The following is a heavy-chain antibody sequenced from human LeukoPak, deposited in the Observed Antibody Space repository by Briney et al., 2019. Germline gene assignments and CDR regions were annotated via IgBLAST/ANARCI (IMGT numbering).Heavy chain of an antibody. CDR1: GGSISSYY. D-gene: IGHD2-15*01. Sequence: SETLSLTCTVSGGSISSYYWSWIRQPAGKGLDWIGRIYSSGSTNYNPSLKSQVTMSVDTSKNQFSLKLSSVTAADTAVYYCARAYCSGGSCYSGFDYWGQGTLVTVSS. CDR3: ARAYCSGGSCYSGFDY. J-gene: IGHJ4*02. V-gene: IGHV4-4*07. CDR2: IYSSGST.